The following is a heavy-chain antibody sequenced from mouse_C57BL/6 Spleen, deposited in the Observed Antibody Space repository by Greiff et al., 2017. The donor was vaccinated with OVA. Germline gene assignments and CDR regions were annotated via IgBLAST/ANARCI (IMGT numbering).Heavy chain of an antibody. Sequence: VQLQQSGAELVRPGASVKLSCTASGFNIKDDYMHWVKQRPEQGLEWIGWIDPENGDTEYASKFQGKATITADTSSNTAYLQLSSLTAEDTAVYYCTTGRFAYWGQGTLVTVSA. J-gene: IGHJ3*01. V-gene: IGHV14-4*01. CDR2: IDPENGDT. CDR1: GFNIKDDY. CDR3: TTGRFAY.